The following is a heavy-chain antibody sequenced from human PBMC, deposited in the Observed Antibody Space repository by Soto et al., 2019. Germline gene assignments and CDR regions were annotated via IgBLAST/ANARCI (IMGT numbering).Heavy chain of an antibody. Sequence: ESLKISCKGSGYSFTSYWISWVRQMPGKGLEWMGRIDPSDSYTNYSPSFQGHVTISADKSISTAYLQWSSLKASDTAMYYCARQVAVAGTGDYYYYYGMDVWGQGTTVTVSS. CDR1: GYSFTSYW. D-gene: IGHD6-19*01. CDR2: IDPSDSYT. V-gene: IGHV5-10-1*01. J-gene: IGHJ6*02. CDR3: ARQVAVAGTGDYYYYYGMDV.